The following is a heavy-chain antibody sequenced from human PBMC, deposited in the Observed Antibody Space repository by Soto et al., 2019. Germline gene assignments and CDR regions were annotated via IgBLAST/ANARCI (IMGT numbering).Heavy chain of an antibody. CDR2: IYWDDDK. V-gene: IGHV2-5*02. CDR1: GFSLRTTGVG. CDR3: AQRLRDYGLGRERANYFDP. D-gene: IGHD3-10*01. J-gene: IGHJ5*02. Sequence: QITLKESGPTLVRPTQTLTLTCTFSGFSLRTTGVGVGWIRQPPGKALEWVALIYWDDDKRNSQSLKSRLTITTDTSKNEVILTMTNMDPVDTATYYGAQRLRDYGLGRERANYFDPGGQGTLVTVSS.